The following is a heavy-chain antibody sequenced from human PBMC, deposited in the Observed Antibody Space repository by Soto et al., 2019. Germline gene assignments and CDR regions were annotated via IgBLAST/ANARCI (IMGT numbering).Heavy chain of an antibody. D-gene: IGHD6-19*01. V-gene: IGHV3-23*01. J-gene: IGHJ6*02. CDR2: ISYGGGTT. Sequence: PGGSLRLSCAASEFTFSNYAMSWVRQAPGKGLEWVSAISYGGGTTYYADSVKGRFTISRDNAKNSLYLQMNSLRAEDTAVYYCARGHSSGWFEGMDVWGQGTTVTVSS. CDR3: ARGHSSGWFEGMDV. CDR1: EFTFSNYA.